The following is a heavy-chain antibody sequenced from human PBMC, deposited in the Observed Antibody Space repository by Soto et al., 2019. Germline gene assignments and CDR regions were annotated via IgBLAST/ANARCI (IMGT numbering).Heavy chain of an antibody. Sequence: SETLSLTCGVYGGSFSGYYWTWIRQPPGKGLEWIGEINHSGSTNYNPSLKSRVTISVDTSKNQFSLKLSSVTAADTALYYCARVRGNTYVRYFDPWGQGTLVT. CDR1: GGSFSGYY. J-gene: IGHJ5*02. D-gene: IGHD5-18*01. V-gene: IGHV4-34*01. CDR3: ARVRGNTYVRYFDP. CDR2: INHSGST.